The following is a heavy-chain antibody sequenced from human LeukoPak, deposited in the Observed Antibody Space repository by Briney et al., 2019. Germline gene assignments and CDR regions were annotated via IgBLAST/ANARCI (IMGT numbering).Heavy chain of an antibody. CDR3: ARGSGETGWFDP. Sequence: PSETLSLTCTVSSGSISSSNYYWSWIRQPAGGGLEWIGRISTIGITNYNPSLISRVTISIDTSKNQFSLKLSSVTAADTAVYYCARGSGETGWFDPWGQGTLVTVSS. CDR1: SGSISSSNYY. CDR2: ISTIGIT. D-gene: IGHD3-10*01. V-gene: IGHV4-61*02. J-gene: IGHJ5*02.